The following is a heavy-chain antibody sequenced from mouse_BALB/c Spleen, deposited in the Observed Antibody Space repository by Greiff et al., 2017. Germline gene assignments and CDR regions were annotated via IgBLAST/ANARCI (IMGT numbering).Heavy chain of an antibody. V-gene: IGHV5-4*02. D-gene: IGHD1-1*01. J-gene: IGHJ3*01. Sequence: EVKLVESGGGLVKPGGSLKLSCAASGFTFCDYYMYWVRQTPEKRLEWVATISDGGSYTYYPDSVKGRFTISRDNAKNNLYLQMSSLKSEDTAMYYCARDSSYYYGSSYVAYWGQGTLVTVSA. CDR2: ISDGGSYT. CDR1: GFTFCDYY. CDR3: ARDSSYYYGSSYVAY.